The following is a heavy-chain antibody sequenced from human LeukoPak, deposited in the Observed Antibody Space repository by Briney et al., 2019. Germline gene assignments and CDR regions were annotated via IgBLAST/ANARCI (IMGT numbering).Heavy chain of an antibody. D-gene: IGHD3-22*01. CDR3: ASHYYDSSGYHEKFDY. J-gene: IGHJ2*01. CDR1: GGTFSSYA. Sequence: ASVKVSCKASGGTFSSYAISWVRQAPGQGLEWMRGIIPIFGTANYAQKFQGRVTITADESTSTAYMELSSLRSEDTAVYYCASHYYDSSGYHEKFDYWGRGTLVTVSS. V-gene: IGHV1-69*13. CDR2: IIPIFGTA.